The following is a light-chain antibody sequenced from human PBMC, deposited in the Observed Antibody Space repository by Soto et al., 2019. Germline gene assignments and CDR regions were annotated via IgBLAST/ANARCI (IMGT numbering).Light chain of an antibody. Sequence: QSVLTQPASLSGSPGQSISISCTGTSSDAGGYTYVCWYEQHPGKAPKVMIFEVSNRPSWVSIRFSWSKSGNTASLTISGLPSEEAADYPCSSYTGRSSICDFGTGAQVTVL. V-gene: IGLV2-14*01. CDR2: EVS. CDR3: SSYTGRSSICD. CDR1: SSDAGGYTY. J-gene: IGLJ1*01.